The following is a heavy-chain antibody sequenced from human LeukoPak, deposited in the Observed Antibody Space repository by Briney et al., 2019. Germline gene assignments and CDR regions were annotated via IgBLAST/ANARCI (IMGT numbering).Heavy chain of an antibody. CDR1: GYSISSGYY. Sequence: SETLSLTCTVSGYSISSGYYWGWIRQPPGKGLEWIGSIYHSGSTYYNPSLKSRVTISVDTSKNQFSLKLSSVTAADTAVYYCARGSNYYDSSGYYPWGQGTLVTVSS. D-gene: IGHD3-22*01. CDR2: IYHSGST. CDR3: ARGSNYYDSSGYYP. V-gene: IGHV4-38-2*02. J-gene: IGHJ5*02.